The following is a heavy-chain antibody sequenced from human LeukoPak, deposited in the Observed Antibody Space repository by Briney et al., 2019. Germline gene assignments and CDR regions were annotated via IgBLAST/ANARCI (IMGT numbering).Heavy chain of an antibody. Sequence: SETLSLTCTVSGGSISSYYWTWIRQPPGKGLEWIGYIYYSGSTNYNPSLKSRVTISVDTSKNQFSLKLSSVTAADTAVYYCARGGSDGTLYYFDYWGQGTLVTVSS. V-gene: IGHV4-59*01. D-gene: IGHD5-24*01. CDR2: IYYSGST. CDR1: GGSISSYY. J-gene: IGHJ4*02. CDR3: ARGGSDGTLYYFDY.